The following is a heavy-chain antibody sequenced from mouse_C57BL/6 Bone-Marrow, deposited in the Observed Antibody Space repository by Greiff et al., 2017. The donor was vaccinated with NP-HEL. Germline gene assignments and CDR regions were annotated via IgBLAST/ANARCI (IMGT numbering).Heavy chain of an antibody. Sequence: QVQLQQPGAELVKPGASVKMSCKASGYTFTSYWITWVKQRPGQGLEWIGDIYPGSGSTNYNEKFKSKATLTVDTSSSTAYMQLSSLTSEDSAVYYCARGGLTTVVATDYWGQGTTLTVSS. CDR3: ARGGLTTVVATDY. V-gene: IGHV1-55*01. J-gene: IGHJ2*01. D-gene: IGHD1-1*01. CDR1: GYTFTSYW. CDR2: IYPGSGST.